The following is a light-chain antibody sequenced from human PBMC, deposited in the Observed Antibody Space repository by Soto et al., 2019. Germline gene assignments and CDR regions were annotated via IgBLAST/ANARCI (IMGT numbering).Light chain of an antibody. V-gene: IGLV1-44*01. CDR1: SSNIGSNT. Sequence: QSVLTQPPSASGTPGQRVTISCSGTSSNIGSNTVNWYQQLPGTAPKLLMYSNSQRPSGVPDRFSGSKSGTSASLAISGLQSEDEADYYCVAWDDSLNGAVFGGGTKFTVL. CDR3: VAWDDSLNGAV. J-gene: IGLJ7*01. CDR2: SNS.